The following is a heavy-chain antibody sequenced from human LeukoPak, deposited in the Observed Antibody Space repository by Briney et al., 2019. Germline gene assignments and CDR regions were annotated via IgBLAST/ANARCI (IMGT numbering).Heavy chain of an antibody. Sequence: ASVKVSCKVSGYTLTDLSIHWVRQAPGKGLEWMGGFDPENSETIYAQRFQGRVTMTEDTSSDTAYMFLTSLRSEDTALYYCATLNYGDLRGGGFEVWGQGTMVSVSS. CDR1: GYTLTDLS. CDR3: ATLNYGDLRGGGFEV. J-gene: IGHJ3*01. V-gene: IGHV1-24*01. D-gene: IGHD4-17*01. CDR2: FDPENSET.